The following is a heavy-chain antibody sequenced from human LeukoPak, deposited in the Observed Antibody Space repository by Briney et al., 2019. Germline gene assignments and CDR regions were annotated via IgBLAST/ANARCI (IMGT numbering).Heavy chain of an antibody. V-gene: IGHV4-59*01. D-gene: IGHD3-22*01. CDR1: GGSISTYY. Sequence: SETLPLTCTVSGGSISTYYWSWIRQPPGKGLEWIGYIYYSGSTNYNPSLKSRVTMSVDTSKSQFSLKLNSVTAADTAVYYCARDYDSSGYYWSWGQGTLVTVSS. J-gene: IGHJ4*02. CDR3: ARDYDSSGYYWS. CDR2: IYYSGST.